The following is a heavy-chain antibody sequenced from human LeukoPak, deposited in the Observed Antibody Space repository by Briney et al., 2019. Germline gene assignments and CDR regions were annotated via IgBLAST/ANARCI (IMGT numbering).Heavy chain of an antibody. V-gene: IGHV3-48*03. Sequence: GGSLRLSCAASGFTFSSYEMNWVRQAPGKGLEWVSYISRSGTTIYYADSVKVRFTISRDNAKHSLYLQMNSLRAEDTAVYYCARDRRWLQKGYYSYYGMDVWGQGTTVTVSS. J-gene: IGHJ6*02. CDR1: GFTFSSYE. CDR3: ARDRRWLQKGYYSYYGMDV. D-gene: IGHD5-24*01. CDR2: ISRSGTTI.